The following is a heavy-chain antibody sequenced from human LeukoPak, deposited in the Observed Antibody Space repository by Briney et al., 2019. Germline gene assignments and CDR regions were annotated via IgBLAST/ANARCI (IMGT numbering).Heavy chain of an antibody. Sequence: PGGSLRLSCEASGFTFSPYGMTWVRQAPGKGLEWVLTISYDSRSIGYADSVKGRFTISRDNAKSSTFLQMNSLRVEDTAVYYCARDGSEWSRDLWGQGTLVTVSS. CDR2: ISYDSRSI. V-gene: IGHV3-21*01. J-gene: IGHJ5*02. D-gene: IGHD2-15*01. CDR1: GFTFSPYG. CDR3: ARDGSEWSRDL.